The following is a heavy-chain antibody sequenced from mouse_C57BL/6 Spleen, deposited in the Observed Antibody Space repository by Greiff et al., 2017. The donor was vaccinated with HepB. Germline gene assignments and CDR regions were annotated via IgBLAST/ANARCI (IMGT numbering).Heavy chain of an antibody. Sequence: EVQLVESVAELVRPGASVKLSCTASGFNIKNTYMHWVKQRPEQGLEWIGRIDPANGNTKNAPKFQGKATITADTSSNTAYLPLSSLTSEDTAIYYGARVGGSRRGYWYFDVWGTGTTVTVSS. CDR2: IDPANGNT. CDR3: ARVGGSRRGYWYFDV. CDR1: GFNIKNTY. J-gene: IGHJ1*03. D-gene: IGHD1-1*01. V-gene: IGHV14-3*01.